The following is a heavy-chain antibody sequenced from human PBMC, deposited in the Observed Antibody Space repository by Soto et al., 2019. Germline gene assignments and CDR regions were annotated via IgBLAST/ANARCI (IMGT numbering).Heavy chain of an antibody. D-gene: IGHD2-2*01. CDR3: ARHNGIPAPTTRRGPYYYYYGMDV. Sequence: QLQLQESGPGLVKPSETLSLTCTVSGGSISSRSYYWGWIRQPPGKGLEWIGSIYYSGSTYYNPSLKSRVTISVDTSKNQFSLKLSSVTAADTAVYYCARHNGIPAPTTRRGPYYYYYGMDVWGQGTTVTVSS. V-gene: IGHV4-39*01. J-gene: IGHJ6*02. CDR1: GGSISSRSYY. CDR2: IYYSGST.